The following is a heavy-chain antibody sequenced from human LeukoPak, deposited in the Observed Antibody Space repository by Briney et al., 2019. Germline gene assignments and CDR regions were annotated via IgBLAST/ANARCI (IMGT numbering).Heavy chain of an antibody. Sequence: SETLSLTCAVYGGSFSGYYWSWIRQPPGKGLEWIGEIYHSGSTNYNPSLKSRVTISVDKSKNQFSLKLSSVTAADTAVYYCASSGYSYSLVGYWGQETLVTVSS. CDR2: IYHSGST. CDR1: GGSFSGYY. D-gene: IGHD5-18*01. CDR3: ASSGYSYSLVGY. V-gene: IGHV4-34*01. J-gene: IGHJ4*02.